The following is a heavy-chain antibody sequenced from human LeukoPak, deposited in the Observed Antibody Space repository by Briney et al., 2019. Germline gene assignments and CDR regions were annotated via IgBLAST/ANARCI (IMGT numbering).Heavy chain of an antibody. D-gene: IGHD6-13*01. CDR3: ARLDSSSVSYYFDY. CDR2: IYYSGST. CDR1: GGSISSYY. J-gene: IGHJ4*02. V-gene: IGHV4-59*01. Sequence: SETLSLTCTVSGGSISSYYWSWIRHPPGKGLEWIGYIYYSGSTNYNPSLKSRVTISVDTSKNQFSLKLSSVTAADTAVYYCARLDSSSVSYYFDYWGQGTLVTVSS.